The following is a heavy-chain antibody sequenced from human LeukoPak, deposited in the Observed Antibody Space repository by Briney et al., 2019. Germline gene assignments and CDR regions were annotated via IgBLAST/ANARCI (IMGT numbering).Heavy chain of an antibody. CDR3: ASLGSGSSPIIDFDY. V-gene: IGHV1-46*01. J-gene: IGHJ4*02. Sequence: ASVKVSCKASGYSFTSYYVHWVRQAPGQGLEWMGIIDPSGGSTNYAQKFQGRITMTRDTSTSTVYMELSSLRSEDTAIYYCASLGSGSSPIIDFDYWGQGTLVTVSS. D-gene: IGHD3-10*01. CDR1: GYSFTSYY. CDR2: IDPSGGST.